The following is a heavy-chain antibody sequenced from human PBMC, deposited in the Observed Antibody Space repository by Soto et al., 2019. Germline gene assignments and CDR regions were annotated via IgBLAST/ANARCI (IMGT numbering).Heavy chain of an antibody. Sequence: HITLKESGPTLVKPTQTLTLTCIFSGFSFSADGVGVGWIRQPPGKTLEWLALIYWDDDTRYRPSLKSRLTITKDSSKNQVVLTMTNMDPLDTATYYCAHAFGGTSWLNDAFDVWGQGTVVTVSS. D-gene: IGHD3-16*01. J-gene: IGHJ3*01. CDR3: AHAFGGTSWLNDAFDV. V-gene: IGHV2-5*02. CDR2: IYWDDDT. CDR1: GFSFSADGVG.